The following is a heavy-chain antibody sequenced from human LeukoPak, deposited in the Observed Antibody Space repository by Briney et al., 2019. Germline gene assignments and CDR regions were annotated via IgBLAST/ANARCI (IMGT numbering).Heavy chain of an antibody. CDR3: AREAQPRWLPRVRYFDY. J-gene: IGHJ4*02. V-gene: IGHV1-2*04. Sequence: ASVKVSCKASGYTFTGYYMHWVRQAPGQGLEWMGWINPNSGGTNYAQKFQGWVTVTRDTSISTAYMELSRLRSDDTAVYYCAREAQPRWLPRVRYFDYWGQGTLVTDSS. CDR2: INPNSGGT. CDR1: GYTFTGYY. D-gene: IGHD3-9*01.